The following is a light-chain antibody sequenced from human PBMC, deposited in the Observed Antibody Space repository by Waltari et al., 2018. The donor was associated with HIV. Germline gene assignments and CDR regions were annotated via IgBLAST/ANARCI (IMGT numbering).Light chain of an antibody. CDR2: EVS. CDR3: SSYTSSSTTV. V-gene: IGLV2-14*01. Sequence: QSALTQPASVSGSPGQSITISCTGTSSDVGSYSYVSWYQQYPGKAPNLMIYEVSNRPSGVSNRFSGSKSGNTASLTISGVQPEDESDYYCSSYTSSSTTVFGGGTKLTVL. J-gene: IGLJ2*01. CDR1: SSDVGSYSY.